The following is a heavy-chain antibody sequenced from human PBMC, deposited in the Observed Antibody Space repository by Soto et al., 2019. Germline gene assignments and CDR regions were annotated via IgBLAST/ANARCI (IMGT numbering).Heavy chain of an antibody. CDR2: IYYSGST. D-gene: IGHD3-3*01. CDR1: GGSISSGGYY. Sequence: SETLSLTCTVSGGSISSGGYYWSWLRQHPGKGLEWIGYIYYSGSTYYNPSLKSRVTISVDTSKNQFSLKLSSVTAADTAVYYCARAPLTIFGVVTAYYFDYWGQGTLVTVSS. V-gene: IGHV4-31*03. CDR3: ARAPLTIFGVVTAYYFDY. J-gene: IGHJ4*02.